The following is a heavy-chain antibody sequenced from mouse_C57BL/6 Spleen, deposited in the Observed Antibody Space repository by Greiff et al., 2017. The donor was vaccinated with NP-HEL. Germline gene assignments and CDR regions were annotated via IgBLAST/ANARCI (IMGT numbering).Heavy chain of an antibody. CDR3: ASPIYDGYYDYAIGY. D-gene: IGHD2-3*01. CDR2: INPNNGGT. J-gene: IGHJ4*01. Sequence: EVQLQQSGPELVKPGASVKISCKASGYTFTDYYMNWVKQSHGKSLEWIGDINPNNGGTSYNQKFKGKATLTVDKSSSTAYMELRSLTSEDSAVYYCASPIYDGYYDYAIGYWGQGTSVTVSS. V-gene: IGHV1-26*01. CDR1: GYTFTDYY.